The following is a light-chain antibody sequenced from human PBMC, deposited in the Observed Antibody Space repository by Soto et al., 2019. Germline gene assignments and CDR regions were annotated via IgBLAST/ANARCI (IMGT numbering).Light chain of an antibody. V-gene: IGLV1-40*01. Sequence: QLVLTQPPSVSGAPGQRVTISCTGSSSNIGAGYDVHWYQQLPGRAAKLLIYGNTNRPSGVPDRFSGSKSGTSASLAITGLQAEDEADYYCLSFDSSLSVVFGGGTQLTVL. J-gene: IGLJ2*01. CDR1: SSNIGAGYD. CDR3: LSFDSSLSVV. CDR2: GNT.